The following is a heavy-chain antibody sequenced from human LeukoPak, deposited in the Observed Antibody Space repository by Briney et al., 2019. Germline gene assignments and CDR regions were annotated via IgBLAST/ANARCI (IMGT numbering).Heavy chain of an antibody. J-gene: IGHJ4*02. V-gene: IGHV3-30-3*01. CDR2: ISYDGSNK. D-gene: IGHD2-2*02. CDR3: ARDSAATPDY. CDR1: GFTFSSYA. Sequence: QTGGSLRLSCAASGFTFSSYAMHWVRQAPGKGLEWVAVISYDGSNKYYADSVKGRFTISRDNSKNTLYLQMNSLRAEDTAVYYCARDSAATPDYWGQGTLVTVSS.